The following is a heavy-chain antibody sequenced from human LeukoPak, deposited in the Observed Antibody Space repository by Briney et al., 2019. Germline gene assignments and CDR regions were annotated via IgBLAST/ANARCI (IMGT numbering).Heavy chain of an antibody. CDR3: ARGPIGATTTAFDI. D-gene: IGHD1-26*01. V-gene: IGHV1-18*01. Sequence: ASVKVSCKSSGYTFTSYGISWVRQSPGQGLEWMGWISAYNGNTNYAQKIQGRVTMTTDTSTSTAYKELRSLRSDDTAVYYGARGPIGATTTAFDIWSQRTMVTV. CDR2: ISAYNGNT. J-gene: IGHJ3*02. CDR1: GYTFTSYG.